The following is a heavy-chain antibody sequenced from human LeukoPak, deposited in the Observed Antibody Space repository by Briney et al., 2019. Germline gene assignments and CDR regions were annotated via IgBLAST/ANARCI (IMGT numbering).Heavy chain of an antibody. CDR2: ISWNSGSI. D-gene: IGHD1-26*01. Sequence: GRSLRLSCAASGFTFDDYAMHWVRQAPGKGLEWVSGISWNSGSIGYADSVKGRLTISRDNAKNSLYLQMNSLRAEDMALYYCAKDTLVGATTGAFDIWGQGTMVTVSS. CDR1: GFTFDDYA. J-gene: IGHJ3*02. V-gene: IGHV3-9*03. CDR3: AKDTLVGATTGAFDI.